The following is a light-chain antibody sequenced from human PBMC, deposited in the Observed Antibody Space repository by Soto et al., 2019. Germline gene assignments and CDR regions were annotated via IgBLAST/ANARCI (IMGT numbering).Light chain of an antibody. CDR2: EGT. V-gene: IGLV2-23*01. CDR3: SSYAGSSTHVV. CDR1: SSDVGSYNL. J-gene: IGLJ2*01. Sequence: QSALTQPASVSGSPGQSITISCTGTSSDVGSYNLVSWYQQHPAKAPKLIIYEGTKRPSGVSNRFSGSKSGNTASLTISVLQAEDEADYYCSSYAGSSTHVVFGGGTQLTVL.